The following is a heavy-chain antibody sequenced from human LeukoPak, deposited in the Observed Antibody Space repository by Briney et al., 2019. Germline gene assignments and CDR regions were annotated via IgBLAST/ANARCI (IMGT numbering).Heavy chain of an antibody. CDR3: AKDMGLMVYARFDP. J-gene: IGHJ5*02. Sequence: GGSLRLPCAASGFSFSNSWMIWVRQAPGKGLEWVAYIQQDGNAKYYVDSVRGRFTISRDNPKNTLYLQMNSLRAEDTAVYYCAKDMGLMVYARFDPWGQGTLVTVSS. D-gene: IGHD2-8*01. V-gene: IGHV3-7*03. CDR1: GFSFSNSW. CDR2: IQQDGNAK.